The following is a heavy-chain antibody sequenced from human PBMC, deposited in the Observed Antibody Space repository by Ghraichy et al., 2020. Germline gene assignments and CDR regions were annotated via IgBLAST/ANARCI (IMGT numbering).Heavy chain of an antibody. CDR2: IKNKREGATT. CDR1: GLTFSDAW. J-gene: IGHJ4*02. Sequence: GGSLRLSCVGSGLTFSDAWMSWVRQAPGKGLEWVGRIKNKREGATTDYAAPVKGRFSISRDDSKDTLYLQMNSLKSEDTAVYYCTTDDYGNYGRGGSYDYFDSWGQGTLVTVSP. V-gene: IGHV3-15*01. CDR3: TTDDYGNYGRGGSYDYFDS. D-gene: IGHD4/OR15-4a*01.